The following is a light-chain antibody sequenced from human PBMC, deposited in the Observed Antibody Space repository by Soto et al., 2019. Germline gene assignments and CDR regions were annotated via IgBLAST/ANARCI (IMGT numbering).Light chain of an antibody. CDR1: QDISRY. J-gene: IGKJ3*01. Sequence: DIQLTQSPSFLSASVGDRVTITCRASQDISRYLAWYQQKAGKAPKLLIYAASTLQKGVPSRFSGSGSGTEFTLTISSLQPDDFATYYYQQLNTYPLFTFGPGTEVDI. CDR2: AAS. V-gene: IGKV1-9*01. CDR3: QQLNTYPLFT.